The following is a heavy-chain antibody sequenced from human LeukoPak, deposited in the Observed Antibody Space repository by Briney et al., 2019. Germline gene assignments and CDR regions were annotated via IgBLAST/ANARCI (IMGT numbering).Heavy chain of an antibody. CDR1: GYSFISYW. D-gene: IGHD3-3*01. J-gene: IGHJ3*02. Sequence: GESLKISCKASGYSFISYWIGWVRQMPGKGLEWMGGLYPGDSNPRYSPSFQGQVTISADKSISTAYLQWSSLKASDTAMYYCASGRDYDFWSGYYPKETFDIWGQGTMVTVSS. CDR2: LYPGDSNP. CDR3: ASGRDYDFWSGYYPKETFDI. V-gene: IGHV5-51*01.